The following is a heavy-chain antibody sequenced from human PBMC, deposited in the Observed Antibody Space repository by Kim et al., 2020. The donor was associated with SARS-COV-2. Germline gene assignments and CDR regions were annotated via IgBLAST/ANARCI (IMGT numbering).Heavy chain of an antibody. D-gene: IGHD3-10*01. V-gene: IGHV3-33*05. CDR1: GFTFSSYG. J-gene: IGHJ6*02. CDR2: ISYDGSNK. CDR3: ARVSYYGSGRYYGMDV. Sequence: GGSLRLSCAASGFTFSSYGMHWVRQAPGKGLEWVAVISYDGSNKYYADSVKGRFTISRDNSKNTLYLQMNSLRAEDTAVYYCARVSYYGSGRYYGMDVWGQGTTVTVSS.